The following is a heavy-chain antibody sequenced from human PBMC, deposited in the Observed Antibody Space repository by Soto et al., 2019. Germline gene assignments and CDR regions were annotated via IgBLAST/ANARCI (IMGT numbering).Heavy chain of an antibody. J-gene: IGHJ4*02. CDR3: ARPDNWNDLAY. Sequence: PSETMSITCTVSRVSLSSDSYYWGWIRQPPGKGLEWIGSIYYSGSAHYNPSLKTRVTMSVDMSKNQFSLKLNFVTAADTAVYYCARPDNWNDLAYWGLGILVTVSS. D-gene: IGHD1-1*01. CDR1: RVSLSSDSYY. CDR2: IYYSGSA. V-gene: IGHV4-39*01.